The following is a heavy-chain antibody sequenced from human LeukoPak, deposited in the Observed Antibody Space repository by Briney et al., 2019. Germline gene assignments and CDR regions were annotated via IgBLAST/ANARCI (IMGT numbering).Heavy chain of an antibody. Sequence: GGSLRLSCAASGFTFSSYGMHWVRQAQGKGLEWVAVIWYDGSNKYYEDSVKGRFTISRDNSKNTLYLQMNSLRAEDTAVYYCARPASSSWTTYYYYGMDVWGKGPTVTVST. D-gene: IGHD6-13*01. CDR1: GFTFSSYG. CDR3: ARPASSSWTTYYYYGMDV. V-gene: IGHV3-33*01. CDR2: IWYDGSNK. J-gene: IGHJ6*04.